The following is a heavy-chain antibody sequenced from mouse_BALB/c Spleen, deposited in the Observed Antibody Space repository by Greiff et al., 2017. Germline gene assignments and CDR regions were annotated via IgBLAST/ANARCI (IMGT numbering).Heavy chain of an antibody. CDR3: AREPNWDAMDY. D-gene: IGHD4-1*02. Sequence: EVKLQESGPGLVKPSQSLSLTCSVTGYSITSGYYWNWIRQFPGNKLEWMGYISYDGSNNYNPSLKNRISITRDTSKNQFFLKLNSVTTEDTATYYCAREPNWDAMDYWGQGTSVTVSS. V-gene: IGHV3-6*02. CDR2: ISYDGSN. J-gene: IGHJ4*01. CDR1: GYSITSGYY.